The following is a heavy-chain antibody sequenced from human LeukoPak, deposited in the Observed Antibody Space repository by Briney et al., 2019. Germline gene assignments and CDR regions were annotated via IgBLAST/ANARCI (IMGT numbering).Heavy chain of an antibody. CDR3: EKDGDGYYGWGSYCDY. J-gene: IGHJ4*02. V-gene: IGHV3-73*01. CDR1: GFTFSGSA. Sequence: GGSLKLSCAASGFTFSGSAMHWVRQASGKGLEWVGQIRSKGNNYATAYAASVRGRFTISRDDAKKAAYLQMHRLRPEDTAVYYREKDGDGYYGWGSYCDYWGQGTLGTVSS. D-gene: IGHD3-10*01. CDR2: IRSKGNNYAT.